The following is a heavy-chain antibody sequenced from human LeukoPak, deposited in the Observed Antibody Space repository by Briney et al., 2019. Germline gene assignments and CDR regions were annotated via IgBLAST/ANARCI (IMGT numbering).Heavy chain of an antibody. CDR3: AREYCSSTSCYRRYYYYYYGMDV. D-gene: IGHD2-2*01. CDR2: INPNSGGT. V-gene: IGHV1-2*06. Sequence: ASVTVSCKASGYSFTGYYMHWVRQAPGQGLEWMGRINPNSGGTNYAQKFQCSVTMTRDTSISTAYMELSRLRSDDTAVYYCAREYCSSTSCYRRYYYYYYGMDVWGQGTTVTVSS. J-gene: IGHJ6*02. CDR1: GYSFTGYY.